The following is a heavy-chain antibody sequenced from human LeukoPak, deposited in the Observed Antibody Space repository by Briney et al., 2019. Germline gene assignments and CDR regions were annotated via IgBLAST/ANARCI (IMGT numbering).Heavy chain of an antibody. V-gene: IGHV4-31*03. CDR3: ASNIPYYDFWRGYWGSYYMDV. CDR2: IYFSGST. Sequence: PSQTLSLTCTVSGGSISSGGYCWSWIRQHPGKGLEWIGYIYFSGSTYYHPSLKSRVTISVDTSKNQFSLKLSPVTAADTAVYYCASNIPYYDFWRGYWGSYYMDVWGKGTTVTVSS. CDR1: GGSISSGGYC. D-gene: IGHD3-3*01. J-gene: IGHJ6*03.